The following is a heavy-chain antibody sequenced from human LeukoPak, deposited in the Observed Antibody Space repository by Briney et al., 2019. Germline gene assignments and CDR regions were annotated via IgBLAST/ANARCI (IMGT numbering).Heavy chain of an antibody. CDR1: GFTFSSYS. V-gene: IGHV3-21*01. J-gene: IGHJ4*02. CDR2: ISSSSSYR. D-gene: IGHD6-13*01. CDR3: SRVFGYSGSWYDY. Sequence: PGGSLRLSCAASGFTFSSYSMNWVRQAPGKGLEWVSSISSSSSYRYYADSVKGRFTISRDNAKNSLFLQMNSLRAEDTAVYYCSRVFGYSGSWYDYGGKGPRVTAPS.